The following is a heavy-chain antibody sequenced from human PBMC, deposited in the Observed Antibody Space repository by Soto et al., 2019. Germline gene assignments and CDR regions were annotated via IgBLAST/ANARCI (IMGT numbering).Heavy chain of an antibody. CDR2: IIPMFGTA. Sequence: QVQLVQSGAEVKKPESSVKVSCTAPGGTFSTYAISWVRQAPGQGLEWMGGIIPMFGTANYAQRFQDRVTITADDSTNTGYMELSSLGSEDTAVYFCASGIQMWLRRINNGYAGWGQGTLVTVSS. J-gene: IGHJ4*02. CDR1: GGTFSTYA. V-gene: IGHV1-69*12. D-gene: IGHD5-12*01. CDR3: ASGIQMWLRRINNGYAG.